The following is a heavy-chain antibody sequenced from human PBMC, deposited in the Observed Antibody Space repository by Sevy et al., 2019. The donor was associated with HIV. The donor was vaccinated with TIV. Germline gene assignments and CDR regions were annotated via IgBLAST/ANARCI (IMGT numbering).Heavy chain of an antibody. J-gene: IGHJ4*02. Sequence: SETLSLTCTVSGGSISSGGYYWSWISQHPGKGLEWIGYIYYSGSTYYNPSLKSRVTISVDTSKNQFSLKLSSVTAADTAVYYCARDGGAHSSGYRRYFDYWGQGTLVTVSS. CDR2: IYYSGST. V-gene: IGHV4-31*03. D-gene: IGHD3-22*01. CDR3: ARDGGAHSSGYRRYFDY. CDR1: GGSISSGGYY.